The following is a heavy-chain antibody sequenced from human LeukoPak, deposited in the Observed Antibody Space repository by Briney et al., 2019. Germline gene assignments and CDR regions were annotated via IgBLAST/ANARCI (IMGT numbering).Heavy chain of an antibody. V-gene: IGHV1-69*13. Sequence: SVKVSCKASGGTFSSYAISWVRQAPGHGLEWMRGIIPIFGTANYAQKFQGRVTITADESTSTAYMELSSLRSEDTAVYYCARGPLHSSGWYGLSNWFDPWGQGTLVTVSS. CDR2: IIPIFGTA. D-gene: IGHD6-19*01. CDR3: ARGPLHSSGWYGLSNWFDP. J-gene: IGHJ5*02. CDR1: GGTFSSYA.